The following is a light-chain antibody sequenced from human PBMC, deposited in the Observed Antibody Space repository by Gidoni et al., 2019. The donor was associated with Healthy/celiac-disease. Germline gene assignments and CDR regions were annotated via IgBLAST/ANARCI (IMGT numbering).Light chain of an antibody. V-gene: IGLV2-11*01. CDR2: DVS. Sequence: QSALTQPRPVSGSPGQSVTISCTGTSSDVGGYNYFSWYQQHPGKAPKLMIYDVSKRPSGVPDRFSGSKSGNTASLTISGLQAEDEADYYCCSYAGSYTFSVFGTGTKVTVL. CDR3: CSYAGSYTFSV. J-gene: IGLJ1*01. CDR1: SSDVGGYNY.